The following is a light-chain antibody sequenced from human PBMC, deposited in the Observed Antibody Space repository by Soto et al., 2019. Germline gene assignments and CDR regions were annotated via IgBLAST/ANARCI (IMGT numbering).Light chain of an antibody. CDR1: QSISSY. CDR2: AAS. Sequence: DIQMTQSPSSPSASVGDRVTITCRAGQSISSYLNWYQQKPGKAPKLLIYAASSLQSGVPSRFSGSGSGTEFTLTISSLQPEDFATYYCQQLNSYPLTFGPGTKVDIK. V-gene: IGKV1-9*01. CDR3: QQLNSYPLT. J-gene: IGKJ3*01.